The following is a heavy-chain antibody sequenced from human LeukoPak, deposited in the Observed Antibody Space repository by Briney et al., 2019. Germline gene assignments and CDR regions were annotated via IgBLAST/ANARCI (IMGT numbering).Heavy chain of an antibody. Sequence: GGSLRLSCAASGFTFSSSWMNWVRQAPGKGLVWVANIKQDGSETYYVDSVKGRFTISRDNARNSLYLQMSSLRVEDTAVYYCARGGLDGWIHLWPSSHFDYWGQGTLVTVSS. CDR3: ARGGLDGWIHLWPSSHFDY. V-gene: IGHV3-7*01. J-gene: IGHJ4*02. D-gene: IGHD5-18*01. CDR1: GFTFSSSW. CDR2: IKQDGSET.